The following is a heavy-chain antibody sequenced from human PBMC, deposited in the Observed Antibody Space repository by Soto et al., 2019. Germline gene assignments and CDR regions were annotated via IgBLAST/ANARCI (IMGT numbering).Heavy chain of an antibody. CDR3: ARFVLPNPAFQH. D-gene: IGHD3-10*01. V-gene: IGHV2-5*02. J-gene: IGHJ1*01. Sequence: QITLKESGPTLVKPTQTLTLTCTFSGFSLSTSGVGVGWIRQPPGKALEWLALIYWDDDKRYSPSLKSRLTITKDTSKNQVVLTMTNMDPVDTATYYCARFVLPNPAFQHWGQGTLVTVSS. CDR1: GFSLSTSGVG. CDR2: IYWDDDK.